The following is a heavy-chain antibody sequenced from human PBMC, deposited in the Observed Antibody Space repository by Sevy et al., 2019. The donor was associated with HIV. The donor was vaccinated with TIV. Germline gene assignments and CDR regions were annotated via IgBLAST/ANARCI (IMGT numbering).Heavy chain of an antibody. D-gene: IGHD2-2*01. Sequence: SETLSLTCTVSGGSISSSSYYWGWIRQPPGKGLEWMGSIYSSGSTYYNPSLKSRLTISLDTSKNQFSVKLSSVTAADTAVYYCARQRKMGVPTNNWFDPWGQGTLVTVSS. CDR3: ARQRKMGVPTNNWFDP. CDR1: GGSISSSSYY. CDR2: IYSSGST. V-gene: IGHV4-39*01. J-gene: IGHJ5*02.